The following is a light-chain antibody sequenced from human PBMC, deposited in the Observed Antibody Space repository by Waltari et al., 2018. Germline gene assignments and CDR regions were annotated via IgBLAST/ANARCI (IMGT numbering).Light chain of an antibody. Sequence: EIVMTQSPATLSVSPGERATLSCSASQSVSNKLAWYQQKPGQTPRLLIHAASTRATGVPARFSGSGSGTEFTLTINSLQPEDFAVYYCQQFSNWPLTFGGGTKVEIK. CDR1: QSVSNK. J-gene: IGKJ4*01. CDR3: QQFSNWPLT. CDR2: AAS. V-gene: IGKV3-15*01.